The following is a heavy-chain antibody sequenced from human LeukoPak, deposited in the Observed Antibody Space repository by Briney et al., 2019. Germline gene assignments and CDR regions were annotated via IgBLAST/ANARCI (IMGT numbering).Heavy chain of an antibody. CDR3: AKNRALHEIDY. D-gene: IGHD2-21*01. CDR1: GFAFSTYA. CDR2: ISGSGGST. Sequence: PGGSLRLSCAASGFAFSTYAMSWVRQAPGKGLEWVSGISGSGGSTYYADSVKGRFTISRDNSKNTLYLQMNSLIAGGTAIYYCAKNRALHEIDYWGQGTLVTVSS. V-gene: IGHV3-23*01. J-gene: IGHJ4*02.